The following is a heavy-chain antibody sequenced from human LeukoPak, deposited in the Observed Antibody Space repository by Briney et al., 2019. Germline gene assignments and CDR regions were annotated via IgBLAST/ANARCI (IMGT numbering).Heavy chain of an antibody. V-gene: IGHV4-4*07. Sequence: PSETLSLTCTVSGGSISSYYWSWIRQPAGKGLEWIGRIYTSGSTNYNPSLKSRVTMSVDTSKNQFSLKLSSVTAADTAVYYCARDFRYSGSWSYYYYGMDVWGQGTTVTVSS. D-gene: IGHD6-13*01. J-gene: IGHJ6*02. CDR3: ARDFRYSGSWSYYYYGMDV. CDR1: GGSISSYY. CDR2: IYTSGST.